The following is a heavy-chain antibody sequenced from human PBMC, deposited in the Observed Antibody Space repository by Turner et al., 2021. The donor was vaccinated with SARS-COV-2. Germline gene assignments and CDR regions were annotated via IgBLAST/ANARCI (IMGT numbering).Heavy chain of an antibody. CDR1: GFPFSDYF. J-gene: IGHJ4*02. CDR3: ARDRVSSSWTFDY. CDR2: ISSSTIYT. V-gene: IGHV3-11*06. Sequence: QVQLVESGGGLVKPGGSLRLSCAASGFPFSDYFMSWIRQAPGKGLEWVSYISSSTIYTNYADSVKGRFTISRDNSKNTLYLQMNSLRAEDTAVYYCARDRVSSSWTFDYWGQGTLVTVSS. D-gene: IGHD6-13*01.